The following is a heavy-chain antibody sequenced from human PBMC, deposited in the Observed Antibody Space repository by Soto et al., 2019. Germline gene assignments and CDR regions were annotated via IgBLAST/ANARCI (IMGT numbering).Heavy chain of an antibody. CDR1: GGTFSSYA. CDR3: ARDRHYGSGRDYYYGMDV. V-gene: IGHV1-69*06. D-gene: IGHD3-10*01. CDR2: IIPIFGTA. J-gene: IGHJ6*02. Sequence: SVKVSCKASGGTFSSYAISWVRQAPGQGLEWMGGIIPIFGTANYAQKFQGRVTITADKSTSTAYMELSSLRSEDTAVYYCARDRHYGSGRDYYYGMDVWGQGTTVTVSS.